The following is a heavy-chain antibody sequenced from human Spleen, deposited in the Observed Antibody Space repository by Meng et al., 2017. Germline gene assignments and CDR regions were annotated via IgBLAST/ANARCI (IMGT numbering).Heavy chain of an antibody. CDR2: INHSGST. V-gene: IGHV4-34*01. Sequence: QVQLKQWGAGLLKASETLSLTFVVSGGSFSDYYWSWIRQPPGKGLEWIGEINHSGSTNYNPSLESRATISVDTSQNNLSLKLSSVTAADSAVYYCARGPTTMAHDFDYWGQGTLVTVSS. CDR3: ARGPTTMAHDFDY. D-gene: IGHD4-11*01. CDR1: GGSFSDYY. J-gene: IGHJ4*02.